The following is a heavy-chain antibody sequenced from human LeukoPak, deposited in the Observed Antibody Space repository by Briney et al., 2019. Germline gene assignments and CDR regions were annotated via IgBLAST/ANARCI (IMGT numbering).Heavy chain of an antibody. D-gene: IGHD3-22*01. CDR1: GFTFSSYG. CDR2: ISYDGSNK. Sequence: GGSLRLSCAASGFTFSSYGMHWVRQAPGKGLEWVAVISYDGSNKYYADSVKGRFTISRDNSKNTLYLQMNSLRAEDTAVYYCAKDFLLAYYYDRSGSWIFDYWGQGTLVTVSS. V-gene: IGHV3-30*18. CDR3: AKDFLLAYYYDRSGSWIFDY. J-gene: IGHJ4*02.